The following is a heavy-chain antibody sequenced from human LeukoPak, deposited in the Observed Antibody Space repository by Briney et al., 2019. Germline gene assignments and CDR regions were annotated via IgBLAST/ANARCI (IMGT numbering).Heavy chain of an antibody. Sequence: GGSLRLSCAASGFTFSSYAMSWVRQAPGKGLEWVSAISGSGGSTYYADSVKGRFTISRDNSKNTLYLQMNSLRAEGTAVYYCAKDVHRGDNYEILVPPNLYYFDYWGQGTLVTVSS. V-gene: IGHV3-23*01. CDR3: AKDVHRGDNYEILVPPNLYYFDY. J-gene: IGHJ4*02. CDR1: GFTFSSYA. D-gene: IGHD3-9*01. CDR2: ISGSGGST.